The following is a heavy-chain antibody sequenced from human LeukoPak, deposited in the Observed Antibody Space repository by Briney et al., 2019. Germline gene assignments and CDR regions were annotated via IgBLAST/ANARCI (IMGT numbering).Heavy chain of an antibody. CDR1: GGSISSYY. CDR2: IYDSEST. D-gene: IGHD2/OR15-2a*01. Sequence: SETLCLTCTVSGGSISSYYWSWIRQPPGKGLEWIGYIYDSESTNYNPSLKSRVTISVDTSKNQFSLILSSVTAADTAVYYCARGVLWSRLYFDYWDQGTLVTVSS. CDR3: ARGVLWSRLYFDY. V-gene: IGHV4-59*01. J-gene: IGHJ4*02.